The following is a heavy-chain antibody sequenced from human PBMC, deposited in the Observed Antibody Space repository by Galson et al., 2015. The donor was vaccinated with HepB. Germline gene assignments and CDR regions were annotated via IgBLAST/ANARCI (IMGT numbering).Heavy chain of an antibody. D-gene: IGHD6-13*01. CDR3: ARWAPNGYRSSWVEPPDY. Sequence: SLRLSCAASGFTFSSYWMSWVRQAPGKGLEWVANIKQDGSEKYYVDSVKGRFTISRDNAKNSLYLQMNSLRAEDTAVYYCARWAPNGYRSSWVEPPDYWGQGTLVTVSS. CDR2: IKQDGSEK. V-gene: IGHV3-7*03. J-gene: IGHJ4*02. CDR1: GFTFSSYW.